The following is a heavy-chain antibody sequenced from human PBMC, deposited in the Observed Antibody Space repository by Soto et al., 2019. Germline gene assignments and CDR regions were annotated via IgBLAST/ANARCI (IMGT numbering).Heavy chain of an antibody. Sequence: PGESLKISCKGSGYSFTTYWIGWVRHMPGKGLEWMGIIYPGDSDTRYSPSFQGQVTISADKSINTAYLQWSSLKASDTAMYYCARLRDHYTSSPAACFYYWGQGTLVTVSS. CDR2: IYPGDSDT. J-gene: IGHJ4*02. CDR3: ARLRDHYTSSPAACFYY. CDR1: GYSFTTYW. D-gene: IGHD6-6*01. V-gene: IGHV5-51*01.